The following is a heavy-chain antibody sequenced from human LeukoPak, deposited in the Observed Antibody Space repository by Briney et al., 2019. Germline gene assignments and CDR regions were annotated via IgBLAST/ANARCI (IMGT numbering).Heavy chain of an antibody. CDR2: IYYSGST. V-gene: IGHV4-59*01. Sequence: SETLSLTCSVSGGSISSLYWSWIRQPPGKGLEWIGYIYYSGSTKYNPSLKSRVTMSVDTSKNQFSLNLSSVTAADTALYYCAKISSSIYYGMDVWGQGTKVTVSS. CDR3: AKISSSIYYGMDV. D-gene: IGHD6-13*01. CDR1: GGSISSLY. J-gene: IGHJ6*02.